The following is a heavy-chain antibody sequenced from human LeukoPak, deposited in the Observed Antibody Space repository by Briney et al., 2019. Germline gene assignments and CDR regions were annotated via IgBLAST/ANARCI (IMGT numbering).Heavy chain of an antibody. CDR2: IYYSGST. Sequence: NASETLSLTCTASGGSISTSSYYWGWIRQPPGKGLEWIVSIYYSGSTYYSPSLKSRVTISVDTSNNQFSLRLSSVTAADTAVYYCARAKAAAGQYYFDYWGQGTLVTVSS. V-gene: IGHV4-39*02. D-gene: IGHD6-13*01. CDR1: GGSISTSSYY. J-gene: IGHJ4*02. CDR3: ARAKAAAGQYYFDY.